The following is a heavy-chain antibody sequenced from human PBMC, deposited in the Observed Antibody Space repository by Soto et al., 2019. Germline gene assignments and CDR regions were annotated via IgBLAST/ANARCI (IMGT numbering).Heavy chain of an antibody. J-gene: IGHJ6*02. CDR1: GFTFSTYA. V-gene: IGHV3-23*01. CDR2: ISGSGGST. CDR3: AKVRSEYYYYYGMDV. Sequence: EVQLLESGGGLVQPGGSLRLSCAASGFTFSTYAMSWVRQAPGKGLEWVSSISGSGGSTYYADSVKGRFTISRDNSKNTLYLQMHSLRVEDTAVYYCAKVRSEYYYYYGMDVWGQGTTVTGSS.